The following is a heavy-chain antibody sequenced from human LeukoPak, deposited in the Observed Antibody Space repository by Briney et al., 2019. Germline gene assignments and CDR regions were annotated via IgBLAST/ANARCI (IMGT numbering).Heavy chain of an antibody. V-gene: IGHV5-51*01. CDR3: ARAINGYYYYYGMDV. J-gene: IGHJ6*02. CDR2: IYPGDSDT. CDR1: GYSFTSYW. Sequence: GESLKISCKGSGYSFTSYWIGWVRQLPGKGLEWMGIIYPGDSDTRYSPSFQGQVTISADKSISTAYLQWSSLKASDTAMYYCARAINGYYYYYGMDVWGQGTTVTVSS.